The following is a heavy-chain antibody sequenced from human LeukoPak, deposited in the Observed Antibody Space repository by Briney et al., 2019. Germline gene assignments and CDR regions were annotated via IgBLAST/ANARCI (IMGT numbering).Heavy chain of an antibody. CDR2: INPNSGGT. CDR3: ARDLSGYYGSGSSTESFDY. D-gene: IGHD3-10*01. Sequence: GASVKVSCKASGYTFTGYYMHWVRQAPGQGLEWMGWINPNSGGTNYAQKFQGRVTMTRDTSISTACMELSRLRSDDTAVYYCARDLSGYYGSGSSTESFDYWGQGTLVTVSS. J-gene: IGHJ4*02. CDR1: GYTFTGYY. V-gene: IGHV1-2*02.